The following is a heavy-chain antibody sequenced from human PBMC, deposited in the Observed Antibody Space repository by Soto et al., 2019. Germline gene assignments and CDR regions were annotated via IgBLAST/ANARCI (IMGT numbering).Heavy chain of an antibody. CDR3: ANRNDYGSGSYFPFDH. CDR2: ISGSGGST. J-gene: IGHJ4*02. V-gene: IGHV3-23*01. D-gene: IGHD3-10*01. Sequence: AGGSLRLSCAASGFTFSSYGMSWVRQAPGKGLEWVSSISGSGGSTYYADSVKGRFTISRDNSKNTLYLQMSSLRAEDTAVYYCANRNDYGSGSYFPFDHWGQGXLVTVYS. CDR1: GFTFSSYG.